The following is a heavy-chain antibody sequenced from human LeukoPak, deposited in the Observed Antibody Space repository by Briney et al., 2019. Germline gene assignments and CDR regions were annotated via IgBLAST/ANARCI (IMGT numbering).Heavy chain of an antibody. CDR2: ISSSGDST. Sequence: PGGSLRLSCAASGFTFSTYPMHWVRQTPTKGLEYVSTISSSGDSTDYANSVKGRFTISRDNSKNMVYLQMGSLRAEDMAVYYCARRGDSSGHYYYYMDVWGRGTTATVSS. CDR3: ARRGDSSGHYYYYMDV. D-gene: IGHD3-22*01. CDR1: GFTFSTYP. J-gene: IGHJ6*03. V-gene: IGHV3-64*01.